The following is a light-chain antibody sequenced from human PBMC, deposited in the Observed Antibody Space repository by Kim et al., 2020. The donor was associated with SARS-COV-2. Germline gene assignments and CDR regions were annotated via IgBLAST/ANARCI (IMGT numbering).Light chain of an antibody. V-gene: IGLV7-46*01. Sequence: PEETVTLTCASSTGAVTPTHYPYWFQKKPGEVPRTLIFDTGSRHSWTPARFSGSLSGDKAVLTLAGAQPEDEGDYYCLLSFSGIRVFGGGTKLTVL. CDR3: LLSFSGIRV. J-gene: IGLJ3*02. CDR2: DTG. CDR1: TGAVTPTHY.